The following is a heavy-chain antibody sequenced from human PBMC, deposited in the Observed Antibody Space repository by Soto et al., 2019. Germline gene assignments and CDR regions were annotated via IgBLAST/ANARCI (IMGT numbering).Heavy chain of an antibody. V-gene: IGHV3-33*01. Sequence: QTGGSLRLSCAASGFTFSSYGMHWVRQAPGKGLEWVAVIWYDGSNKYYADSVKGRFTISRDNSKNTLYLQMNSLRAEDTAVYYCARELPAAMNYYGMDVWGQGTTVTVSS. CDR1: GFTFSSYG. J-gene: IGHJ6*02. CDR3: ARELPAAMNYYGMDV. D-gene: IGHD2-2*01. CDR2: IWYDGSNK.